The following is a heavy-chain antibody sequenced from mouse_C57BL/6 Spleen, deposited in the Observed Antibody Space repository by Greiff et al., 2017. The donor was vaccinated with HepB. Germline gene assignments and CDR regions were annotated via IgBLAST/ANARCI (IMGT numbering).Heavy chain of an antibody. Sequence: EVKLLESGPGLVKPSQSLSLTCSVTGYSITSGYYWNWIRQFPGNKLEWMGYISYDGSNNYNPSLKNRISITRDTSKNQFFLKLNSVTTEDTATYYCARGDTTVVDYWGQGTTLTVSS. CDR1: GYSITSGYY. V-gene: IGHV3-6*01. CDR3: ARGDTTVVDY. D-gene: IGHD1-1*01. CDR2: ISYDGSN. J-gene: IGHJ2*01.